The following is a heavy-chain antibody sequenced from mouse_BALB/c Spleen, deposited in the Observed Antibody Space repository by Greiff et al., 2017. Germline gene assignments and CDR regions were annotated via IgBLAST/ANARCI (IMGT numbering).Heavy chain of an antibody. V-gene: IGHV1S137*01. CDR2: ISTYYGDA. CDR3: ARRGKYYGYWYFDV. J-gene: IGHJ1*01. CDR1: GYTFTDYA. Sequence: QVQLQQSGAELVRPGVSVKISCKGSGYTFTDYAMHWVKQSHAKSLEWIGVISTYYGDASYNQKFKGKATMTVDKSSSTAYMELARLTSEDSAIYYCARRGKYYGYWYFDVWGAGTTVTVSS. D-gene: IGHD1-1*01.